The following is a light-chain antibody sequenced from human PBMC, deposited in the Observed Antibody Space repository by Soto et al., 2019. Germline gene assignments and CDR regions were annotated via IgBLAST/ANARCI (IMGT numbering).Light chain of an antibody. V-gene: IGKV1-9*01. Sequence: IQLTQSPSSLSASVGDSVTITCRASQGITSYLAWYQQKPGKAPNLLIYGASTLQSGVPSRFSGSGSGTDFTLTISSLQPEDFATYYCQQLNSYPLTFGGGTKVDIK. CDR1: QGITSY. CDR3: QQLNSYPLT. J-gene: IGKJ4*01. CDR2: GAS.